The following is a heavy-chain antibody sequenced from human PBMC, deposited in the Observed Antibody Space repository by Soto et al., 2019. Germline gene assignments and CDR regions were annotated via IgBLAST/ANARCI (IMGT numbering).Heavy chain of an antibody. CDR2: IDPTGSVT. CDR1: GFTFRTYW. Sequence: GGSLRLSCAASGFTFRTYWMSWVRQAPGKGLEWVASIDPTGSVTYYGDSMKGRVTISRDNAQNSLHLQMNSLRAEDTAIYNCARDCRWGQGTLVTVSS. V-gene: IGHV3-7*03. J-gene: IGHJ4*02. CDR3: ARDCR.